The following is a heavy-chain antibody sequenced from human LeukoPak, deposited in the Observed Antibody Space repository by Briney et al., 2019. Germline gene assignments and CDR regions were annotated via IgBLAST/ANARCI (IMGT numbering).Heavy chain of an antibody. CDR1: GYTFTSYG. D-gene: IGHD2-2*01. J-gene: IGHJ5*02. Sequence: ASVKVSCKASGYTFTSYGISWVRQAPGQGLEWMGWISAYNGNTNYAQKLQGRVTMTTDTSTSTAYMELRSLRSDDTAVYYCARDLREDVVVVPAPKDPRGWFDPWGQGTLVTVSS. V-gene: IGHV1-18*01. CDR2: ISAYNGNT. CDR3: ARDLREDVVVVPAPKDPRGWFDP.